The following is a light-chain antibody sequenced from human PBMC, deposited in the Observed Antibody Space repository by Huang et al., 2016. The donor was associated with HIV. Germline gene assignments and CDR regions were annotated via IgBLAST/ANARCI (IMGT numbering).Light chain of an antibody. J-gene: IGKJ1*01. CDR3: MQALQTPT. Sequence: DIVMTQSPLSLPVTPGEPASISCRSSQSLLNSNGDTCLNWYLQKPGQSPQLLIYLGSNRASGVPDRFSGSGSGTDFTLKISRVEAEDVGVYYCMQALQTPTFGQGTKVEIK. CDR1: QSLLNSNGDTC. CDR2: LGS. V-gene: IGKV2-28*01.